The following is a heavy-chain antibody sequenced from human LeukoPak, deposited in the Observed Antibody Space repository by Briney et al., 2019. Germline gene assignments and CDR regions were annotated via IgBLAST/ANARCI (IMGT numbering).Heavy chain of an antibody. CDR1: GGSISSSNW. CDR3: ARAPVDSSGWYANLVFDY. V-gene: IGHV4-4*02. Sequence: SGTLSLTCAVSGGSISSSNWWSWIRQPPGKGLEWIGEIYHSGSTNYNPSLKSRVTISVDKSKNQFSLKLSSVTAADTAVYYCARAPVDSSGWYANLVFDYWGQGTLVTVSS. CDR2: IYHSGST. J-gene: IGHJ4*02. D-gene: IGHD6-19*01.